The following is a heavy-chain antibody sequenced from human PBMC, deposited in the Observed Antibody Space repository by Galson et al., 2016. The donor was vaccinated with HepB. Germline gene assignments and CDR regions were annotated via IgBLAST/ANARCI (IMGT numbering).Heavy chain of an antibody. CDR3: ARDYRSIPPAYYFDY. J-gene: IGHJ4*02. CDR2: IWYDGSLK. D-gene: IGHD1-14*01. V-gene: IGHV3-33*01. Sequence: SLRLSCAASGFIFSSYAMHWVRQAPGKGLEWVAVIWYDGSLKYYADSVKGRFTISRDNSKNTLYLQMNSLRAEDTVVYYCARDYRSIPPAYYFDYWGQGTLVTVSS. CDR1: GFIFSSYA.